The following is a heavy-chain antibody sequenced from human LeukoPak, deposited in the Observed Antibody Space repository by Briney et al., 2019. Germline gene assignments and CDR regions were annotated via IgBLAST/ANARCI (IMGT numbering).Heavy chain of an antibody. CDR1: GGSISSSSYY. CDR3: ARLLATNSFDY. D-gene: IGHD3-3*01. J-gene: IGHJ4*02. Sequence: SETLSLTCTVSGGSISSSSYYWGWIRQPPGKGLEGIGSIYYSGSTYYNPSLKSPVTISVDTSKNQFYLKLSSVTAADTAVYYCARLLATNSFDYWGQGTLVTVSS. V-gene: IGHV4-39*01. CDR2: IYYSGST.